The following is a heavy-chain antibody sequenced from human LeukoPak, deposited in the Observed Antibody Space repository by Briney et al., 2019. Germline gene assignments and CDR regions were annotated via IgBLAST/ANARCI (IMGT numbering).Heavy chain of an antibody. J-gene: IGHJ4*02. V-gene: IGHV3-30*03. Sequence: GRSLRLSCAASGSTFSNSGMRWVRQAPGKGLEWVAVISYDGGTKYYADSVKGRFTISRDNSKSTLFLQMNSLRAEDRAVYYCYGYVVVRAATNALWGYWGQGPLVTVSS. CDR3: YGYVVVRAATNALWGY. CDR2: ISYDGGTK. CDR1: GSTFSNSG. D-gene: IGHD5-12*01.